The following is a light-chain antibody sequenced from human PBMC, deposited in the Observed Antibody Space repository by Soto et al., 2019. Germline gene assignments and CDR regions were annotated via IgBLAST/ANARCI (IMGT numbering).Light chain of an antibody. V-gene: IGLV2-14*01. CDR3: SSYTSSSTPRIV. CDR2: DVS. Sequence: QSALTQPASGSGSPGQSITISCTGTSSDVGGYNYVSWYQQHPGKAPKLMIYDVSNRPSGVSNRFSGSKSGNTASLTISGLQAEDEADYYCSSYTSSSTPRIVFGTGTKLTVL. J-gene: IGLJ1*01. CDR1: SSDVGGYNY.